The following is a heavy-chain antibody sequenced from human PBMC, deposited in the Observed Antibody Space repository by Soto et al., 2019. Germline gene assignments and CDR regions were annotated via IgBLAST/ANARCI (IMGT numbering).Heavy chain of an antibody. Sequence: QVQLVQSGAEVKKPGASVKVSCKASGYTFITYGVSWVRQAAGQGLDWLGWISTYNGNTRYAERPQARGTMTTDTTTNTAYMELRNLRSDDTAVYYCGRGPTDYYDNSANYFLDYWGQGTLVTVSS. V-gene: IGHV1-18*01. CDR3: GRGPTDYYDNSANYFLDY. CDR1: GYTFITYG. D-gene: IGHD3-22*01. CDR2: ISTYNGNT. J-gene: IGHJ4*02.